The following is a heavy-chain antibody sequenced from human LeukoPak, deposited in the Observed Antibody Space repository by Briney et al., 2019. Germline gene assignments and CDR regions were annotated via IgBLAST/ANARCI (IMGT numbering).Heavy chain of an antibody. V-gene: IGHV1-2*02. J-gene: IGHJ4*02. CDR2: INPNSGGT. CDR1: GYTFTGYY. D-gene: IGHD2-15*01. CDR3: ARDPGDCSCGSCYFWDY. Sequence: ASVKVSCKASGYTFTGYYMHWVRQAPGQGLEWMGWINPNSGGTNYAQKFQGRVTMTRDTSISTAYMELSRLRSDDTAVYYCARDPGDCSCGSCYFWDYWGQGTLVTVSS.